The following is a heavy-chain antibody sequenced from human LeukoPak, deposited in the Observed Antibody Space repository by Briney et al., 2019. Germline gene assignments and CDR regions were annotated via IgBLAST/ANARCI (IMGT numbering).Heavy chain of an antibody. Sequence: SETLSLSCAAYGGSFSGYYWSWIRQPPGKGLEWIGEINHSGSTNYNPSLKSRVTISVDTSKNQFSLKLSSVTAADTAVYYCAEYYDILTGYPGGWGQGTLVTVSS. CDR2: INHSGST. CDR1: GGSFSGYY. J-gene: IGHJ4*02. CDR3: AEYYDILTGYPGG. V-gene: IGHV4-34*01. D-gene: IGHD3-9*01.